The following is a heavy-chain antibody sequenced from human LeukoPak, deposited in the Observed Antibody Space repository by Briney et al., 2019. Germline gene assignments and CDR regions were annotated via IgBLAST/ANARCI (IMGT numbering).Heavy chain of an antibody. Sequence: SETLSLTCAVYGGSFSGYYWSWIRQPPGKGLEWIGEINHSGSTNYNPSLKSRVTISVDTSKNQFSLKLSSVTAADTAVYYCARGGVGATLARHWGQGTLVTVSS. CDR1: GGSFSGYY. CDR2: INHSGST. CDR3: ARGGVGATLARH. J-gene: IGHJ4*02. D-gene: IGHD1-26*01. V-gene: IGHV4-34*01.